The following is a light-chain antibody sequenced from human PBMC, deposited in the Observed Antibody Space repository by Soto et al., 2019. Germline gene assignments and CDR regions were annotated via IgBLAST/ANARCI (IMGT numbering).Light chain of an antibody. CDR1: SSDVGGYNY. CDR2: DVS. J-gene: IGLJ1*01. Sequence: QSALTQPRSASGSPGQSVTISCTGTSSDVGGYNYVSWYQQHPGKAPKLMIYDVSKRPSGVPDRFSGSKSGNTASLTISGLKAEDEADYYCCSNAGSYTFVFGTGTRLTVL. CDR3: CSNAGSYTFV. V-gene: IGLV2-11*01.